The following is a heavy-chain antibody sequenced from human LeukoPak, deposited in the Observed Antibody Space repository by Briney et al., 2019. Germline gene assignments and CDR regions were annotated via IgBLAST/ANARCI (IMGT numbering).Heavy chain of an antibody. D-gene: IGHD1-26*01. CDR1: GYSFTTYW. CDR3: ARLGADYYYYMDV. J-gene: IGHJ6*03. Sequence: GESLKMSWKASGYSFTTYWIVWVRQMPGKGLEWMGIIYPGDSDTRYSPSFEGQVTISADKTISTAYLQWSSLKASDTAMYYCARLGADYYYYMDVWGKGTTVTISS. V-gene: IGHV5-51*01. CDR2: IYPGDSDT.